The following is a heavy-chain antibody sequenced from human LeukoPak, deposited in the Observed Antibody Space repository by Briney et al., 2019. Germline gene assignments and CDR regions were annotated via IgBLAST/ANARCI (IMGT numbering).Heavy chain of an antibody. D-gene: IGHD6-19*01. J-gene: IGHJ4*02. Sequence: QPGGSLRLSCAASGFTFSSYYMAWFRQAPGKGLEWVANIKQDGSEKYYVDSVKGRFTISRDNAKNSLFLQLNSLRVEDTAVYYCAGDRGWLVEYWGQGTLVTVSS. CDR2: IKQDGSEK. CDR3: AGDRGWLVEY. V-gene: IGHV3-7*05. CDR1: GFTFSSYY.